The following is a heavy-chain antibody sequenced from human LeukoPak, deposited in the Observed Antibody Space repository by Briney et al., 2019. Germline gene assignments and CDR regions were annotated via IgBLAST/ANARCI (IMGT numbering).Heavy chain of an antibody. CDR1: GLTFSTYG. J-gene: IGHJ4*02. V-gene: IGHV3-23*01. D-gene: IGHD6-19*01. CDR2: IGGSGDKT. CDR3: VRRGDASSGWGDHDF. Sequence: SGGSLRLSCAASGLTFSTYGMSWVRQAPGKGLEWVSTIGGSGDKTFYADSVKGRFTISRDNSKNMVHLQMNSLTGEDTALYYCVRRGDASSGWGDHDFWGQGALVTVSS.